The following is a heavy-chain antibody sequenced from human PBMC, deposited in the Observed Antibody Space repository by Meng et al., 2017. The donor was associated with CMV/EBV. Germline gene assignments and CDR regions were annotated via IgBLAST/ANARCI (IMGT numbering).Heavy chain of an antibody. CDR3: ARGRRWGSAAGTYMYYYYGMDV. D-gene: IGHD6-13*01. Sequence: SVKVSCKDSGGTFSSYAIRWVRQAPGQGLAWMGGIIPIFGTANYAQKFQGRVTITTDESTSTAYMELSSLRSEDTAVYYCARGRRWGSAAGTYMYYYYGMDVWGQGTTVTVSS. V-gene: IGHV1-69*05. J-gene: IGHJ6*02. CDR2: IIPIFGTA. CDR1: GGTFSSYA.